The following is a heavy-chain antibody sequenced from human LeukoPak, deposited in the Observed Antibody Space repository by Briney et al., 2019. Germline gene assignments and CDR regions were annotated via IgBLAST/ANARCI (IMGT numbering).Heavy chain of an antibody. Sequence: ASVKVSCKASGYTFTTYDINWVRQATGQGLEWLGWRNPNSGNTGYAQKFQGRVTMTRNISITTAYMELSNLRSEDTAVYYCARVAGNCGGDCYRLLYWGQGTLVTVSS. CDR1: GYTFTTYD. J-gene: IGHJ4*02. CDR2: RNPNSGNT. V-gene: IGHV1-8*01. CDR3: ARVAGNCGGDCYRLLY. D-gene: IGHD2-21*01.